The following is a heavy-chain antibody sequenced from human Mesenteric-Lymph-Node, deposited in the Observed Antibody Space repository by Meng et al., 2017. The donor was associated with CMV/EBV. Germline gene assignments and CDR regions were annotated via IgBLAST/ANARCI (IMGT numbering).Heavy chain of an antibody. Sequence: SYAMHGGRQGGGKGLGWVAVIRDDSRSRDCAESVEDRFTSSRDNSRNTLWLQVNSVRAEDTAVYYCARDALAYYEFWIGYFSYFDYWGQGTLVTVSS. D-gene: IGHD3/OR15-3a*01. J-gene: IGHJ4*02. CDR3: ARDALAYYEFWIGYFSYFDY. CDR1: SYA. CDR2: IRDDSRSR. V-gene: IGHV3-30*04.